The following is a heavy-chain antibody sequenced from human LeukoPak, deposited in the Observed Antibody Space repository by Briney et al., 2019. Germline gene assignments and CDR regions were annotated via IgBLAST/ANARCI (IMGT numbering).Heavy chain of an antibody. J-gene: IGHJ4*02. Sequence: SGPTLVKPSETLSLTCTVSGGSISSYYWSWIRQPPGKGLEWIGYIYYSGSTNYNPSLKSRVTISVDTSTNQFSLKLTSVTAADTAVYYCARHGGVRGFKSFYFDYWGQGTLVTVSS. CDR2: IYYSGST. CDR1: GGSISSYY. V-gene: IGHV4-59*08. CDR3: ARHGGVRGFKSFYFDY. D-gene: IGHD3-10*01.